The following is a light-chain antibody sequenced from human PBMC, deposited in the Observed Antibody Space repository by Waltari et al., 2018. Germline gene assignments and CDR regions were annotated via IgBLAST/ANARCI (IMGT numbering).Light chain of an antibody. CDR2: DVS. V-gene: IGLV2-14*03. CDR3: SSYTGSSTLVV. J-gene: IGLJ2*01. CDR1: SSDVGGYNY. Sequence: QSALIQPASVSGSPGQSITISCTGTSSDVGGYNYVSWYQQHPGKAPKLMIYDVSDRPSGVSSRFSGSKYGNTASLIISGLQAEDEADYYCSSYTGSSTLVVFGGGTKLTVL.